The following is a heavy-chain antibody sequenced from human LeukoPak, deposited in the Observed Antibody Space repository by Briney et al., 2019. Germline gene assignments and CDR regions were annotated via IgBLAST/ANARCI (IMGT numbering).Heavy chain of an antibody. CDR2: IYYSGNT. D-gene: IGHD2/OR15-2a*01. V-gene: IGHV4-59*08. Sequence: SETLYLTCTVSGGSISSYHWSWIRQPPGKGLEWIGYIYYSGNTNYNPSLQSRVTISVDTAKNQFSLKMNPVTAADTAVYYCARRDCNLTSGPIDYWGQGTLVTVSS. CDR3: ARRDCNLTSGPIDY. J-gene: IGHJ4*02. CDR1: GGSISSYH.